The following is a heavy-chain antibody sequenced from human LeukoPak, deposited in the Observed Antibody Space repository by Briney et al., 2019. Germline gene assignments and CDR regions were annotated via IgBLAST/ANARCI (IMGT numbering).Heavy chain of an antibody. Sequence: PSETLSLTCTVSGGSISSYYWSWIRQPPGKGLEWIGYIYYSGSTNYNPSLKSRVTISVDTSKNQFSLKLSSVTAADTAVYYCASLDGTYAFNIWGQGTMVTVSS. CDR2: IYYSGST. CDR3: ASLDGTYAFNI. J-gene: IGHJ3*02. V-gene: IGHV4-59*08. D-gene: IGHD1-1*01. CDR1: GGSISSYY.